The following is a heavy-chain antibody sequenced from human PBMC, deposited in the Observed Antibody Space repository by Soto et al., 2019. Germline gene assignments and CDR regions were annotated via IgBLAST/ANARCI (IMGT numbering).Heavy chain of an antibody. J-gene: IGHJ4*02. Sequence: PGGSLRLSCAASGFTFSDYYMSWIRQAPGKGLEWVSYISSSGSTIYYADSVKGRFTISRDNAKNSLYLQMNSLRAEDTAVYYCARVKSLSRSRVSRFLEWLYFDYWGQGTLVTVSS. CDR2: ISSSGSTI. CDR1: GFTFSDYY. D-gene: IGHD3-3*01. V-gene: IGHV3-11*01. CDR3: ARVKSLSRSRVSRFLEWLYFDY.